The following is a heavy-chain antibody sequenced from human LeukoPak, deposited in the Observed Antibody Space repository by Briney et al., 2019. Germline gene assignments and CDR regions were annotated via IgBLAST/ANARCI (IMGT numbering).Heavy chain of an antibody. CDR1: GGSISSSSYC. CDR3: ARDGTSRYYYDSSGYYLAEYFQH. J-gene: IGHJ1*01. D-gene: IGHD3-22*01. V-gene: IGHV4-39*07. Sequence: SETLSLTCTVSGGSISSSSYCWGWIRQPPGKGLEWIGSIYYSGSTYYNPSLKSRVTISVDTSKNQFSLKLSSVTAADTAVYYCARDGTSRYYYDSSGYYLAEYFQHWGQGTLVTVSS. CDR2: IYYSGST.